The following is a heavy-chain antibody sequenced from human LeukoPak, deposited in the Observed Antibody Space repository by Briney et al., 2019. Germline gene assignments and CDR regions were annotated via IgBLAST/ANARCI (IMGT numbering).Heavy chain of an antibody. CDR1: GYTFTNYG. CDR3: VRGGVSNSWYRTPDY. J-gene: IGHJ4*02. V-gene: IGHV1-18*01. CDR2: ISTYNGNT. Sequence: GASVKVSCKASGYTFTNYGLSWARQAPGQGLEWMGWISTYNGNTNYAQKFQGRVTMTTDTSTSTGYMEMRSLRSDDTAVYYCVRGGVSNSWYRTPDYWGQGTLVTVSS. D-gene: IGHD6-13*01.